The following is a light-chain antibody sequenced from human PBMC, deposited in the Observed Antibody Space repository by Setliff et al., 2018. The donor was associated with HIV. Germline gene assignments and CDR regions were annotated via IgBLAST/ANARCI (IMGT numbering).Light chain of an antibody. V-gene: IGLV1-36*01. CDR3: AAWDDTLNGRV. J-gene: IGLJ3*02. Sequence: QSVLTQPPSVSEAPRQRVTISCSGSSSNIGNNAVNWYQQLPGKAPRLLIYYDDLLPSGVSDRFSGSKSGTSASLAISGLQSEDEADYYCAAWDDTLNGRVVGGGTK. CDR2: YDD. CDR1: SSNIGNNA.